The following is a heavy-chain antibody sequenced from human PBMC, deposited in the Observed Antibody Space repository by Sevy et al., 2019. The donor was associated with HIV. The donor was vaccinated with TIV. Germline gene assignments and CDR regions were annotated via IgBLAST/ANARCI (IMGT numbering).Heavy chain of an antibody. CDR3: ARDYVVAADGDLDAFDV. CDR1: GYTFTSTF. CDR2: VNPSGGDT. V-gene: IGHV1-46*01. D-gene: IGHD6-13*01. J-gene: IGHJ3*01. Sequence: ASVKVSCKASGYTFTSTFMHWVRQAPGQGLEWMGRVNPSGGDTGYAQKFQGRVTMTRDTSTNTVYMELSSLTSEDTAVYHCARDYVVAADGDLDAFDVWGKGTMSPSPQ.